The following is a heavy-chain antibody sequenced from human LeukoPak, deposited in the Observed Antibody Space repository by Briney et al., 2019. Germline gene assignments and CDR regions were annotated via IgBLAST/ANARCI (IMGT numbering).Heavy chain of an antibody. CDR2: ISYDGSNK. CDR1: GFTFSSYG. J-gene: IGHJ4*02. CDR3: AKEVLAYCGGDCYFFDY. V-gene: IGHV3-30*18. D-gene: IGHD2-21*02. Sequence: QPGRSLRLSGAASGFTFSSYGMHWVRQAPGKGREWVAVISYDGSNKYYADSVKGRFTISRDNSKNTLYLQMNSLRAEDTAVDYCAKEVLAYCGGDCYFFDYWGQGTLVTVSS.